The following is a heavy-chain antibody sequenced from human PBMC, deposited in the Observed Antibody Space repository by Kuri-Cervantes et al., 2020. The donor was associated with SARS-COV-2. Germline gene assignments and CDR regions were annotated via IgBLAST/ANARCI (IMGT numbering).Heavy chain of an antibody. J-gene: IGHJ3*02. D-gene: IGHD3-22*01. CDR3: ASDRSGYYYPIRAFDI. Sequence: ASVKVSCKASGYTFTSYDINWVRQATGQGLEWMGWMNPNSGNTGYAQKFQGRVTMTRNTSISTAYMELSSLRSEDTAVYYCASDRSGYYYPIRAFDIWGQGTMVTVSS. CDR1: GYTFTSYD. V-gene: IGHV1-8*01. CDR2: MNPNSGNT.